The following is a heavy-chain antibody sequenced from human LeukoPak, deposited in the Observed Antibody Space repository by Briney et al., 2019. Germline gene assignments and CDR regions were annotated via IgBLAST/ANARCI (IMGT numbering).Heavy chain of an antibody. D-gene: IGHD6-13*01. CDR1: GGTFSSYA. CDR2: IIPIFGTA. CDR3: ARVGRSSSIDY. V-gene: IGHV1-69*05. Sequence: SVKVSCKASGGTFSSYAISWVRQAPGQGLEWMGGIIPIFGTANYAQKFQGRVTITRNTSISTAYMELSSLRSEDTAVYYCARVGRSSSIDYWGQGTLVTVSS. J-gene: IGHJ4*02.